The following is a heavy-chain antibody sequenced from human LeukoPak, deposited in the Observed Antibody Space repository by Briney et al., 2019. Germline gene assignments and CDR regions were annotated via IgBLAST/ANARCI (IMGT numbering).Heavy chain of an antibody. CDR3: ANRGHVTYYFDC. CDR2: ISGSGGTT. J-gene: IGHJ4*02. CDR1: GFTFSSYA. D-gene: IGHD3/OR15-3a*01. Sequence: GGSLRLSCAASGFTFSSYAMTWVRQAPGKGLEWVSVISGSGGTTYYADSVKGRFTISRDNSKNTLYLQMNSLRAEDTAVYYCANRGHVTYYFDCWGQGTLVTVSS. V-gene: IGHV3-23*01.